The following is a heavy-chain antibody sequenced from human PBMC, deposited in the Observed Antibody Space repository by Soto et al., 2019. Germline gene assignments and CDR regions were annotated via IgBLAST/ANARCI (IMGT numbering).Heavy chain of an antibody. CDR1: GFTFSTYS. CDR2: IGTRSDI. CDR3: AREETAWPLAYGLDV. V-gene: IGHV3-21*01. Sequence: GSLRLSCAASGFTFSTYSMHWVRQAPGKGLEWVSSIGTRSDIYYADSVKGRFTISRDNAKNSLSLQMNSLRAEDTGVYYCAREETAWPLAYGLDVWGQGTTVTVSS. D-gene: IGHD2-21*02. J-gene: IGHJ6*02.